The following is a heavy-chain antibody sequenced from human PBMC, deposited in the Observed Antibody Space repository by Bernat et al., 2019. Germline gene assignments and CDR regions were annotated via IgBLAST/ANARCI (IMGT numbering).Heavy chain of an antibody. CDR3: ARGSRSVAGDGFDL. CDR2: INWSGTNI. CDR1: GFNLNNYD. D-gene: IGHD6-19*01. V-gene: IGHV3-48*03. J-gene: IGHJ3*01. Sequence: EVQLVESGGGLVQPGGSLRLSCVVSGFNLNNYDMNWVRQAPGKGLEWVSYINWSGTNIYYGDSVTGRFTISRDNDKNSLYLQMDSLRAEDTALYYCARGSRSVAGDGFDLWGRGTMVTVSS.